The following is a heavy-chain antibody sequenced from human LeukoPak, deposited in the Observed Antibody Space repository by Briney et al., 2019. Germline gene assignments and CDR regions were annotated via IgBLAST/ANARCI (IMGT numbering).Heavy chain of an antibody. CDR2: IYTSGST. CDR3: ARDYEYSSGYVGPFDY. V-gene: IGHV4-4*07. D-gene: IGHD3-22*01. J-gene: IGHJ4*02. CDR1: GFTFSSYS. Sequence: GSLRLSCAASGFTFSSYSMNWVRQAPGKGLEWIGRIYTSGSTNYNPSLKSRVTMSVDTSKNQFSLKLSSVTAADTAVYYCARDYEYSSGYVGPFDYWGQGTLVTVSS.